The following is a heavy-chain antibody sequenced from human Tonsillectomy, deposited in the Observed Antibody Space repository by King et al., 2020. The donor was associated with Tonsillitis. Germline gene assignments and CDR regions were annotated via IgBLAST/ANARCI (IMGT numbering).Heavy chain of an antibody. V-gene: IGHV4-59*01. CDR2: IYYSGST. CDR1: GGSISNYY. Sequence: QLQESGPGLVKPSETLSLTCTISGGSISNYYWSWIRQPPGKGLEWIGYIYYSGSTNYIPSLNSRVTISVDTSKNQFSLKLNSVTAADTAVYYCARDRYSYGLFDYWGQGTLVTVSS. D-gene: IGHD5-18*01. CDR3: ARDRYSYGLFDY. J-gene: IGHJ4*02.